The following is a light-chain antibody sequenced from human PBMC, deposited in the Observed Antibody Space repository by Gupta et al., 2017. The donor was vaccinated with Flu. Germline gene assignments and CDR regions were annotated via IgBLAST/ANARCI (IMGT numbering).Light chain of an antibody. Sequence: DTLSLSPGERATLSCRASQSVRSRYLAWYQQKPGQAPRLLIYDVSIRATGIPDRFSGSGSGTDFTLTISRLEPDDFAVYYCQQYGSSPQTFGQGTKVEIK. J-gene: IGKJ1*01. CDR2: DVS. CDR3: QQYGSSPQT. V-gene: IGKV3-20*01. CDR1: QSVRSRY.